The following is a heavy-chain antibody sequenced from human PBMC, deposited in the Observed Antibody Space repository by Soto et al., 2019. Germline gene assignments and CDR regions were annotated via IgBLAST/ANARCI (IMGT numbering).Heavy chain of an antibody. J-gene: IGHJ3*02. V-gene: IGHV1-69*13. D-gene: IGHD6-6*01. CDR3: AREAGDSSPSDAFDI. Sequence: GASVKVSCKASGGTFSSYAISWVRQAPGQGLEWMGGIIPIFGTANYAQKFQGRVTITADESTSTAYMELSSLRSEDTAVYYCAREAGDSSPSDAFDIWGQGTMVTVSS. CDR2: IIPIFGTA. CDR1: GGTFSSYA.